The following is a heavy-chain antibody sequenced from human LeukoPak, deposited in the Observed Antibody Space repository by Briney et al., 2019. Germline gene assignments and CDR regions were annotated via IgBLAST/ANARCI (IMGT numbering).Heavy chain of an antibody. CDR1: GGSITDFY. CDR3: ARLPYTWGSYYLDH. Sequence: SETLSLTCSVSGGSITDFYWSWIRQPPGKGLEWFGYISYRGSTNYNPSLKSRVTMSLDTSENEVSLQLRSVTAADTAVYYCARLPYTWGSYYLDHWGQGTPVTVSS. V-gene: IGHV4-59*12. J-gene: IGHJ4*02. CDR2: ISYRGST. D-gene: IGHD3-16*01.